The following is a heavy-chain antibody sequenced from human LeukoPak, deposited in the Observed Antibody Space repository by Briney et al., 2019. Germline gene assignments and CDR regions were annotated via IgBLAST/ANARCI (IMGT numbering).Heavy chain of an antibody. CDR3: GRDPNGDYVGAFEF. Sequence: GGSLRLPCAGSGFTFSTFAMTWVRRAPGKGLEWLSSITGSSSTTYYADSVKGRFSISRVNSRNTLYLHMNTLRADDTAVYYCGRDPNGDYVGAFEFWGQGTTVTVSS. D-gene: IGHD4-17*01. CDR1: GFTFSTFA. J-gene: IGHJ3*01. V-gene: IGHV3-23*01. CDR2: ITGSSSTT.